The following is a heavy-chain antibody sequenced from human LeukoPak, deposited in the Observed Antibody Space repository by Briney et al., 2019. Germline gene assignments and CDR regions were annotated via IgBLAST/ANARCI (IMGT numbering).Heavy chain of an antibody. D-gene: IGHD5-18*01. CDR2: ISFDGSNE. V-gene: IGHV3-30*14. CDR3: ARAASTMVTGGGMDV. Sequence: GGSLRLSCAASGFTFSLHAMDWVRQASGKGLEWVAFISFDGSNEYYRDSVKGRFTISRDNSKNTLYLQMNNLTVEDTAVFYCARAASTMVTGGGMDVWGQGTTVTVSS. J-gene: IGHJ6*02. CDR1: GFTFSLHA.